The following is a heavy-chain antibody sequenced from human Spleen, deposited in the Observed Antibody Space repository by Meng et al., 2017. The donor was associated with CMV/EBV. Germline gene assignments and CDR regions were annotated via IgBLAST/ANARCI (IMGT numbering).Heavy chain of an antibody. V-gene: IGHV3-33*01. CDR2: IWYDGSKT. D-gene: IGHD6-19*01. Sequence: SCAASGFTLSNQGMHWVRQAPGKGLEWVAVIWYDGSKTYYADSVNGRFTISRDNSKRMLYLEMTSLRAEDTAVYYCATAIEVALDYWGRGTLVTVSS. CDR3: ATAIEVALDY. CDR1: GFTLSNQG. J-gene: IGHJ4*02.